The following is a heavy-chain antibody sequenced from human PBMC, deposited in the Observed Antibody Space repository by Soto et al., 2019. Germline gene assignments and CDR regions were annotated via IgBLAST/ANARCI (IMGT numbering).Heavy chain of an antibody. CDR3: ARSIAAALVPYFDY. CDR2: IDWDDDK. Sequence: GSGPTLVNPTQTLTLTCTFSGFSLSTSGMCVSWIRQPPGKALEWLARIDWDDDKYYSTSLKTRLTISKDTSKNQVVLTMTNMDPVDTATYYCARSIAAALVPYFDYWGQGTLVTVSS. D-gene: IGHD6-13*01. J-gene: IGHJ4*02. V-gene: IGHV2-70*11. CDR1: GFSLSTSGMC.